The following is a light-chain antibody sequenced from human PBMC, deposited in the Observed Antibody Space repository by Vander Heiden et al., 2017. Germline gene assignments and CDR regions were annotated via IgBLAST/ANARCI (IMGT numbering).Light chain of an antibody. Sequence: SYELTHSLSLSVPLGQTATITCEGHDIGSRHVHWYQRKPGPAPVLVIYDDDYRPSGIPERFSGSNSGNTATLTISRAQAGDEADYFCQVRDSSTNWVFGGGTKMTVL. CDR1: DIGSRH. CDR3: QVRDSSTNWV. CDR2: DDD. J-gene: IGLJ3*02. V-gene: IGLV3-9*01.